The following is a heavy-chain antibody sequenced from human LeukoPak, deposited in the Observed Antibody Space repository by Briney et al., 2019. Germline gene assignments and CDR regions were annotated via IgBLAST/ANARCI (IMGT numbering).Heavy chain of an antibody. CDR2: ISYDGINR. CDR1: GFSFSTYG. J-gene: IGHJ4*02. D-gene: IGHD5-18*01. V-gene: IGHV3-30*03. CDR3: ASGRVDTAMALDY. Sequence: PGRPLRLSCAASGFSFSTYGMHWVRQAPGKGLEWVAVISYDGINRFYTDSVQGRFTISRDNSKSTLFLQMNSLSAEDTAVYYCASGRVDTAMALDYWGQGTLVTVSS.